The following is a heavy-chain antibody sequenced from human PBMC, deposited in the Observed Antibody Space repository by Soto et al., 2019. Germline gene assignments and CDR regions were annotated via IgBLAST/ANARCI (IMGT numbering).Heavy chain of an antibody. CDR3: ARDLFNY. CDR2: ISSSSSTI. CDR1: GFTFSSYS. V-gene: IGHV3-48*01. Sequence: GGSLRLSCAASGFTFSSYSMNWVRQAPGKGLEWVSYISSSSSTIYYADSVKGRFTISRDDAKNSLYQQMNSLRAEDTAVYYCARDLFNYWGQGTLVTVSS. J-gene: IGHJ4*02.